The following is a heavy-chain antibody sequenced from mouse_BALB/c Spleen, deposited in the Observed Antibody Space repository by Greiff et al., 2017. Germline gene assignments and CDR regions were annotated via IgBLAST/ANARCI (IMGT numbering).Heavy chain of an antibody. J-gene: IGHJ1*01. CDR1: GFTFSDFY. CDR3: AREKDGYYGDFDV. D-gene: IGHD2-3*01. Sequence: EVQVVESGGGLVQPGGSLRLSCATSGFTFSDFYMEWVRQPPGKRLEWIAASRNKANDYTTEYSASVKGRFIVSRDTSQSILYLQMNALRAEDTAIYYCAREKDGYYGDFDVWGAGTTGTVSS. V-gene: IGHV7-1*02. CDR2: SRNKANDYTT.